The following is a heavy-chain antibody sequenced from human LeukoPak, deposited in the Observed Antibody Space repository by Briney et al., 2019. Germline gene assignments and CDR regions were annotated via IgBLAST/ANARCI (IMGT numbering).Heavy chain of an antibody. J-gene: IGHJ4*02. CDR2: ISSSGSTI. D-gene: IGHD3-9*01. CDR3: ARTYYDILTGYNPYFDY. Sequence: GGSLRLSCAASGFTFSDYYMSWIRQAPGEGLEWVSYISSSGSTIYYADSVKGRFTISRDNAKNFLYLQMNSLRAEDTAVYYCARTYYDILTGYNPYFDYWGQGILVTVSS. CDR1: GFTFSDYY. V-gene: IGHV3-11*04.